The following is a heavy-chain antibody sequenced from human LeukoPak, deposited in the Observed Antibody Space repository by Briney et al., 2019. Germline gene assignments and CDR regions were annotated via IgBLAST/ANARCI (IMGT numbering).Heavy chain of an antibody. CDR1: GGSISSYY. V-gene: IGHV4-59*01. CDR2: IYYSGST. J-gene: IGHJ4*02. D-gene: IGHD6-13*01. Sequence: PSETLSLTCTVSGGSISSYYWSWIRQPPGKGLEWIGYIYYSGSTNYNPSLKSRVTISVDTSKNQFSLKLSSVTAADTAVYYSARQRGLSSSWYPLDYWGQGTLVTVSS. CDR3: ARQRGLSSSWYPLDY.